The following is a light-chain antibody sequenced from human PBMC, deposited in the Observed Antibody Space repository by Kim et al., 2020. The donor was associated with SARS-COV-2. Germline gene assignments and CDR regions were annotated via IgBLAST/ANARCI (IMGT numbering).Light chain of an antibody. CDR3: ALYMGNGIRV. V-gene: IGLV8-61*01. CDR2: SMD. CDR1: SGSVSLSYY. J-gene: IGLJ2*01. Sequence: QTVVTQEPSFSVSPGGTVTLTCGLSSGSVSLSYYPSWYQQTPGQAPRTLIYSMDTRSSGVPARFSGSILGNKAALTITGAQAEDEGDYYCALYMGNGIRVFGGGTQLTVL.